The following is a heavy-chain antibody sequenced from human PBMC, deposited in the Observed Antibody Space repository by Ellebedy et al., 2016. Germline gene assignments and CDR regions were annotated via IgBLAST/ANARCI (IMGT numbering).Heavy chain of an antibody. CDR3: ARPRVPALNEYYFDY. CDR1: GFTFSSYW. Sequence: GESLKISXAASGFTFSSYWMSWVRQAPGKGLEWVANIKQDGSEKYYVDSVKGRFTISRDNAKNSLYLQMNSLRAEDTAVYYCARPRVPALNEYYFDYWGQGTLVTVSS. CDR2: IKQDGSEK. D-gene: IGHD2-2*01. V-gene: IGHV3-7*01. J-gene: IGHJ4*02.